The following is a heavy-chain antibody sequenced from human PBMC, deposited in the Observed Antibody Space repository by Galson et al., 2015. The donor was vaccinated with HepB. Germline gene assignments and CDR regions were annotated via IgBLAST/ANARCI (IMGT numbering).Heavy chain of an antibody. CDR1: GFTFSTYA. CDR2: ITNDGRAT. V-gene: IGHV3-21*01. Sequence: SLRLSCAASGFTFSTYAMNWVRQAPGKGLEWVSLITNDGRATYYADSVKGRFTISRDNAKNSLYLQMNSLRAEDTAVYYCARGVFEVGWEFYFDYWGQGTPDTVSS. J-gene: IGHJ4*02. D-gene: IGHD1-26*01. CDR3: ARGVFEVGWEFYFDY.